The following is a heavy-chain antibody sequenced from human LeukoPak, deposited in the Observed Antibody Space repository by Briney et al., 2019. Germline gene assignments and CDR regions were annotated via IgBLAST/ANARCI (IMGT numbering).Heavy chain of an antibody. CDR1: GGSISSYY. V-gene: IGHV4-59*08. Sequence: SGTLSLTCTVSGGSISSYYWSWIRQPPGKGLEWIGYIYYSGSTNYNPSLKSRVTISVDTSKNQFSLKLSSVTAADTAVYYCARAPISGDWFDPWGQGTLVTVSS. CDR3: ARAPISGDWFDP. J-gene: IGHJ5*02. D-gene: IGHD7-27*01. CDR2: IYYSGST.